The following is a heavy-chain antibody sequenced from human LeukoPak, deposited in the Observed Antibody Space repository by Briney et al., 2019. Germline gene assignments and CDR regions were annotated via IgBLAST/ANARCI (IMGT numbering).Heavy chain of an antibody. Sequence: GGSLRLSCAASGFTFSSYWMSWVRQAPGKGLEWVANIKQDGSEKYYVDSVKGRSTISRDNAKNSLYLQMNSLRAEDTAVYYCAREDIVVVPAAKNYYYMDVWGKGTTVTVSS. V-gene: IGHV3-7*01. CDR1: GFTFSSYW. D-gene: IGHD2-2*01. J-gene: IGHJ6*03. CDR2: IKQDGSEK. CDR3: AREDIVVVPAAKNYYYMDV.